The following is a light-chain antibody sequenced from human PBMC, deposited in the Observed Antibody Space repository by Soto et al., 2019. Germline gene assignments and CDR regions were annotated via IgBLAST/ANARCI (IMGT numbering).Light chain of an antibody. V-gene: IGKV3-20*01. CDR2: GAS. J-gene: IGKJ1*01. Sequence: IVLTQSPGTLSLSPGERATLSCRASQSVSSNFLAWYQQKPGQAPRLLIYGASSRATGIPDRFSGSGSGTDFTLTINRLEPEDFAVYYCQQCGSSTWTFGQGTKVEIK. CDR3: QQCGSSTWT. CDR1: QSVSSNF.